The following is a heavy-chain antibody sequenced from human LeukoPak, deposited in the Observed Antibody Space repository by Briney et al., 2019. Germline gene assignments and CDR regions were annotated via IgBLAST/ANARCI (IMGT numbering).Heavy chain of an antibody. V-gene: IGHV1-69*13. CDR1: GGTFSSYA. Sequence: SVKVSCKASGGTFSSYAISWVRQAPGQGLEWMGGIIPIFGPAKHAQKFQGRVTITADESTSTVHMELSSLRFDDTAVYYCASPSPLHGHNRGSDAFDMWGQGTMVTVSS. D-gene: IGHD5-24*01. CDR2: IIPIFGPA. CDR3: ASPSPLHGHNRGSDAFDM. J-gene: IGHJ3*02.